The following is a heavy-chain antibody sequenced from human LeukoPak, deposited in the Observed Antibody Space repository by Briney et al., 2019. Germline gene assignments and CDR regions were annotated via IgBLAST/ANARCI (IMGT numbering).Heavy chain of an antibody. CDR2: INQDGSKK. Sequence: TGGSLRLSCAASGFILSTYSMTWVRQAPGKGLEWVANINQDGSKKFYVDSVKGRFTISRDNAKNALYLQMNSLRAEDTGVYFCARGQTLTFWGQGTLVTVSS. J-gene: IGHJ4*02. CDR3: ARGQTLTF. V-gene: IGHV3-7*01. CDR1: GFILSTYS.